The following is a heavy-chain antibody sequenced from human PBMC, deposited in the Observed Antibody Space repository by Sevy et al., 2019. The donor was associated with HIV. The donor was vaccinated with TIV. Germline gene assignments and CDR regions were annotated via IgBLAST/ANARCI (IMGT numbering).Heavy chain of an antibody. CDR2: ISGSGGST. Sequence: GGSLRLSCAASGFTFSSYAMSWVRQAPGKGLEWASAISGSGGSTYYADSVKGRFTISRDNSKNTLYLQMNSLRAEDTAVYYCAKDQGRITMNNWFDPWGQGTLVTVSS. CDR1: GFTFSSYA. J-gene: IGHJ5*02. CDR3: AKDQGRITMNNWFDP. V-gene: IGHV3-23*01. D-gene: IGHD3-22*01.